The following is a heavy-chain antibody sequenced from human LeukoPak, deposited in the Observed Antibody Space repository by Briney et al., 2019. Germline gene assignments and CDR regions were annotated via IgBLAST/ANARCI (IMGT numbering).Heavy chain of an antibody. J-gene: IGHJ4*02. Sequence: GGSLRLSCAASGFTFSSYAMHWVRQAPGKGLEWVAVISYDGSNKYYADSVKGRFTISRDNSKNTLYLQMNSLRAEDTAVYYCAGEGLDRKQLWLHYFDYWGQGTLVTVSS. CDR1: GFTFSSYA. V-gene: IGHV3-30*04. CDR2: ISYDGSNK. D-gene: IGHD5-18*01. CDR3: AGEGLDRKQLWLHYFDY.